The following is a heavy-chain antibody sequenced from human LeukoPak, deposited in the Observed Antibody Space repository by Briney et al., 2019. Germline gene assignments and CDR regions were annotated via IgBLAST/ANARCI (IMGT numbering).Heavy chain of an antibody. CDR2: IYYSGST. CDR1: GDSISSSSYY. V-gene: IGHV4-39*01. J-gene: IGHJ4*02. D-gene: IGHD3-10*01. CDR3: ARLPGARGFDY. Sequence: KPSETLSLTCTVSGDSISSSSYYWGWIRQPPGKGLEWIGSIYYSGSTYYNPSLKSRVTISVDTSKNQFSLKLSSVTAADTAVYYCARLPGARGFDYWGQGTLVTVSS.